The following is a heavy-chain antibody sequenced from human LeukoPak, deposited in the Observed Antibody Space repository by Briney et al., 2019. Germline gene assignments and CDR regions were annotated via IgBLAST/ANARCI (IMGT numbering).Heavy chain of an antibody. V-gene: IGHV3-33*01. CDR3: ARDRYSYGYPPRYYFDY. CDR2: IWYDGSNK. Sequence: GGSLRLSCAASGFTFSSYGMHWVRQAPGKGLEWVAVIWYDGSNKYYADSVKGRFTISRDNSKNTLYLQMNSLRAEDTAVYYCARDRYSYGYPPRYYFDYWGQGTPVTVSS. J-gene: IGHJ4*02. D-gene: IGHD5-18*01. CDR1: GFTFSSYG.